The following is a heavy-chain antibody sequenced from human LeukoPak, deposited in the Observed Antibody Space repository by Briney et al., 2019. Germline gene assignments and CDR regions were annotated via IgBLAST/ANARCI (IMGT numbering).Heavy chain of an antibody. Sequence: PGGSLRLSCAASGFTFSSYAITWVRQAPGKGLEWVGDIWYDGSHTYYADSVKGRFTISRDNSMNTLYMQMNSLRGEDAAVYYCVRGGYCSGTSCAHYDGMDVWGQGTTVTVSS. CDR1: GFTFSSYA. J-gene: IGHJ6*02. CDR2: IWYDGSHT. D-gene: IGHD2-2*01. V-gene: IGHV3-33*08. CDR3: VRGGYCSGTSCAHYDGMDV.